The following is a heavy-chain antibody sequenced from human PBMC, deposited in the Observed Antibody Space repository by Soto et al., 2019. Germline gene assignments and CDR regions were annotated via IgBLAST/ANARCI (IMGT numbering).Heavy chain of an antibody. D-gene: IGHD3-22*01. CDR2: IYHSGSS. V-gene: IGHV4-30-2*01. Sequence: WTWIRQPPGKGLEWIGYIYHSGSSYYNPSLKSRVTISVDRSKNQFSLKLSSVTAADTAVYYCARDTMKSRDTFDMWGQGTMVTVSS. CDR3: ARDTMKSRDTFDM. J-gene: IGHJ3*02.